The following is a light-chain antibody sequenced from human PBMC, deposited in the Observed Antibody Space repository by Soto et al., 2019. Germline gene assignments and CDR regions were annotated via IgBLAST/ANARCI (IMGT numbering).Light chain of an antibody. CDR1: QSISSW. CDR3: QQYNSYWT. J-gene: IGKJ1*01. Sequence: DIQMTQSPSTLSAYVGDRVTITFRASQSISSWLAWYQQKPGKAPKLLIYDASSLESGVPSRFSGSGSGTEFTLTISSLQPDDFATYYCQQYNSYWTFGQGTKV. V-gene: IGKV1-5*01. CDR2: DAS.